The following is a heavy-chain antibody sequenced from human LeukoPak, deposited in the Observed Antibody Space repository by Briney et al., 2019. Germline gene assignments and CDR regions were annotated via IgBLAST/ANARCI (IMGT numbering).Heavy chain of an antibody. J-gene: IGHJ3*02. CDR3: AKGALYYDILTGSRDAFDI. D-gene: IGHD3-9*01. Sequence: GGSLRLSCAASGFTFSSYSMNWVRQAPGKGLEWVSGISGSGGSTYYADSVKGRFTISRDNSKNTLYLQMNSLRAEDTAVYYCAKGALYYDILTGSRDAFDIWGQGTMVTVSS. CDR1: GFTFSSYS. CDR2: ISGSGGST. V-gene: IGHV3-23*01.